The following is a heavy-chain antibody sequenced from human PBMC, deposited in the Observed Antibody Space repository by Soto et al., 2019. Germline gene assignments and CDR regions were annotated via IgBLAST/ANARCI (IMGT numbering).Heavy chain of an antibody. CDR3: ARTRTDIVVVPAAPINYYYMDV. J-gene: IGHJ6*03. D-gene: IGHD2-2*01. V-gene: IGHV4-31*03. CDR1: GGSISSGGYY. CDR2: IYYSGST. Sequence: QVQLQESGPGLVKPSQTLSLTCTVSGGSISSGGYYWSWIRQHPGKGLEWIGYIYYSGSTYYNPSLKSRVTISVATSKNQFSLKLSSVTAADTAVYYCARTRTDIVVVPAAPINYYYMDVWGKGTTVTVSS.